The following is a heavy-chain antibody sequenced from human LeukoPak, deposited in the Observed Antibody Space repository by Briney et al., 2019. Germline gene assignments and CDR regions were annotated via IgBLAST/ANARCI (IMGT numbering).Heavy chain of an antibody. CDR1: GFTFSSYS. Sequence: PGGSLRLSCAASGFTFSSYSMDWVRQAPGKGLEWVSSISSSSSYIYYADSVKGRFTISRDNAKNSLYLQMNSLRAEDTAVYYCARDKSRITIFHWGQGTLVTVSS. J-gene: IGHJ4*02. V-gene: IGHV3-21*01. CDR2: ISSSSSYI. D-gene: IGHD3-3*01. CDR3: ARDKSRITIFH.